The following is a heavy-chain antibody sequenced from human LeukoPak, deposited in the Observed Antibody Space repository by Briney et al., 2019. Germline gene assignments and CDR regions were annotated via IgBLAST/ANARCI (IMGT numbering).Heavy chain of an antibody. D-gene: IGHD6-13*01. J-gene: IGHJ4*02. CDR3: ARDFPTSIAAAGTDY. V-gene: IGHV1-2*06. CDR1: GYTFTGYY. Sequence: ALVKVSXKASGYTFTGYYMHWVRQAHGQGLEWMGRINPNSGGTNYAQKFQGRVTMTRDTSISTAYMELSRLRSDDTAVYYCARDFPTSIAAAGTDYWGQGTLVTVSS. CDR2: INPNSGGT.